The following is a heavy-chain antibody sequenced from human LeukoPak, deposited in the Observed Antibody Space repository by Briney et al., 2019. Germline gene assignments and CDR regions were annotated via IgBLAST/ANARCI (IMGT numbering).Heavy chain of an antibody. CDR3: CTIPGGYYYDNYIDV. CDR2: IGGDGGRT. J-gene: IGHJ6*03. CDR1: GLTFNDYA. D-gene: IGHD3-3*01. V-gene: IGHV3-43*02. Sequence: PGGSLRLSCAASGLTFNDYAMHWVRQTPGKGLEWVSVIGGDGGRTYYADSVKGRFTISRDNSRNSLYLQLRSLRTEDTAFYYCCTIPGGYYYDNYIDVWGKGATVIVSS.